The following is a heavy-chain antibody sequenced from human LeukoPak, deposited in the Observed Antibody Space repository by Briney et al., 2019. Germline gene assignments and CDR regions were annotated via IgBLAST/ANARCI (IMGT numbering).Heavy chain of an antibody. J-gene: IGHJ4*02. CDR1: GFTFDDYG. CDR3: AKGGGDDTYFDY. CDR2: INWNGGST. V-gene: IGHV3-20*04. Sequence: GGSLRLSCAASGFTFDDYGMSWVRQAPGKGVEWVSGINWNGGSTGYADSVRGRFTISRDNAKNSLYLQMNSLRAEDTALYYCAKGGGDDTYFDYWGQGTLVTVSS. D-gene: IGHD2-21*02.